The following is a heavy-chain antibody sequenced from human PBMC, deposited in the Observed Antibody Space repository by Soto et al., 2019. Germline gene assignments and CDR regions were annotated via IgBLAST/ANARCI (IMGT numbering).Heavy chain of an antibody. Sequence: GGSLRLSCAASGFTFSSYAMHWVRQAPGKGLEWVAVISYDGSNKYYTDPVKGRFTISRDNSKNTLYLQMNSLRAEDTAVYYCARNYYDGGGGFDYWGQGTLVPVSS. V-gene: IGHV3-30*14. D-gene: IGHD3-22*01. CDR2: ISYDGSNK. CDR3: ARNYYDGGGGFDY. J-gene: IGHJ4*02. CDR1: GFTFSSYA.